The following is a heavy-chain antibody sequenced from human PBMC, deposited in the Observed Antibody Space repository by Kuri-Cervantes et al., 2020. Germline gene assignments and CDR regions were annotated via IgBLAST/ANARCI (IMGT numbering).Heavy chain of an antibody. J-gene: IGHJ6*02. Sequence: GGSLRLSCAASGFTFSNYAMSWVRQAPGEGLEWVSGITGSGGSTYYADSVKGRFTISRDKSKNTLYLQMNSLITEDTAVYFCTRGAGPEQRTDYYYYPMDVWGQGTTVTVSS. CDR2: ITGSGGST. CDR3: TRGAGPEQRTDYYYYPMDV. V-gene: IGHV3-23*01. CDR1: GFTFSNYA. D-gene: IGHD1-14*01.